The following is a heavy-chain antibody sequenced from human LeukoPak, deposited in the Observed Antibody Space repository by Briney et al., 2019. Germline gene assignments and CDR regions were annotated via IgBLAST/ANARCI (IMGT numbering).Heavy chain of an antibody. V-gene: IGHV3-73*01. CDR2: IRSKANSYAT. J-gene: IGHJ4*02. D-gene: IGHD5-12*01. CDR1: GFTFSGSA. Sequence: PGGSLRLSCAASGFTFSGSAMHWVRQASGKGLEWVGRIRSKANSYATAYAASVKGRFTISRDDSKNTAYLQMNSLKTEDTAVYYCTPTPANIVATMPWGQGTLVTVSS. CDR3: TPTPANIVATMP.